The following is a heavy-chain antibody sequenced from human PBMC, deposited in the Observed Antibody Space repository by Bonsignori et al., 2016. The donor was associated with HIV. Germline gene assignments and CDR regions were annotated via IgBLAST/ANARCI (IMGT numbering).Heavy chain of an antibody. CDR1: GYTFTGYY. Sequence: ASVKVSCKASGYTFTGYYMHWVRQAPGQGLEWMGWISTDSGGTNYAQKFQGRVTMTLDTSLSTAFMDLSRLRSDDTAVYYCARSPTQLVSYYYYYYYMDVWGKGTTVTVSS. V-gene: IGHV1-2*02. CDR3: ARSPTQLVSYYYYYYYMDV. D-gene: IGHD6-6*01. J-gene: IGHJ6*03. CDR2: ISTDSGGT.